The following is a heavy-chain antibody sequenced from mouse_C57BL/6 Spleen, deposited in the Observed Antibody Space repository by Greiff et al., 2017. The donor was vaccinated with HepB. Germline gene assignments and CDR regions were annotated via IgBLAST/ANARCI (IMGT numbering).Heavy chain of an antibody. J-gene: IGHJ2*01. CDR3: ARDYYYYYGSSS. CDR1: GYTFTSYT. Sequence: QVQLQQSGAELARPGASVKMSCKASGYTFTSYTMHWVKQRPGQGLEWIGYINPSSGYTKYNQKFKDKATLTADKSSSTAYMQLSSLTSEDSAVYYCARDYYYYYGSSSWGQGTTLTVSS. V-gene: IGHV1-4*01. CDR2: INPSSGYT. D-gene: IGHD1-1*01.